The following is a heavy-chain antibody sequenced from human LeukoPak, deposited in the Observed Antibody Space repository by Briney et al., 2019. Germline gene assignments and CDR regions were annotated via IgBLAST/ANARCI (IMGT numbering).Heavy chain of an antibody. CDR3: ARLYYYDSSGPLDY. D-gene: IGHD3-22*01. V-gene: IGHV4-34*01. CDR2: INHSGST. J-gene: IGHJ4*02. Sequence: SETLSLTCAVYGGSFSGYYWSWIRQPPGKGLEWIGEINHSGSTNYNPSLKSRVTIPVDTSKNQFSLKLSSVTAADTAVYYCARLYYYDSSGPLDYWGQGTLVTVSS. CDR1: GGSFSGYY.